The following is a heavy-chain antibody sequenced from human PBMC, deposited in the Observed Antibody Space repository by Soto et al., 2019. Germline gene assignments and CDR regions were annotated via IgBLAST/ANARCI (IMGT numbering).Heavy chain of an antibody. J-gene: IGHJ6*02. Sequence: LRLSCAASGFTFSSYGMHWVRQAPGKGLEWVAVISYDGSNKYYADSVKGRFTISRDNSKNTLYLQMNSLRAEDTAVYYCAKDFGGTLVILYYYYGMDVWGQGTTVTVSS. CDR2: ISYDGSNK. CDR1: GFTFSSYG. V-gene: IGHV3-30*18. D-gene: IGHD3-10*01. CDR3: AKDFGGTLVILYYYYGMDV.